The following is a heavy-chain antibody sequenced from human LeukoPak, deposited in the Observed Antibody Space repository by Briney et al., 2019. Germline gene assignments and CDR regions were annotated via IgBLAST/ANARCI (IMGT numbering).Heavy chain of an antibody. V-gene: IGHV3-13*01. CDR1: GFTFSSYD. Sequence: GGSLRLSCAASGFTFSSYDMHWVRQATGKGLEWVSAIGTAGDTYYPGSVKGRFTISRENAKNSLYLQMNSLRAEDTAVYYCARAVRSGYSYGRPGFFDYWGQGTLVTVSS. J-gene: IGHJ4*02. D-gene: IGHD5-18*01. CDR3: ARAVRSGYSYGRPGFFDY. CDR2: IGTAGDT.